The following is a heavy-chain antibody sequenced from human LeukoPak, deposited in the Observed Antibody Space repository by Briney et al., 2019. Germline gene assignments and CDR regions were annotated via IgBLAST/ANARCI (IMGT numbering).Heavy chain of an antibody. V-gene: IGHV1-8*01. CDR3: ARSYSYGYVGWFDP. J-gene: IGHJ5*02. CDR1: GYTFTSYD. D-gene: IGHD5-18*01. CDR2: MNPNSGNT. Sequence: ASVKVSCKASGYTFTSYDINWVRQATGQGLEWMGWMNPNSGNTGYAQKFQGRVTMTRNTSISTAYMELGSLRSEDTAVYYCARSYSYGYVGWFDPWGQGTLVTVSS.